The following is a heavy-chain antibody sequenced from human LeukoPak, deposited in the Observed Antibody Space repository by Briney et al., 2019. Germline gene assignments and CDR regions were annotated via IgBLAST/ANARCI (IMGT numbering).Heavy chain of an antibody. J-gene: IGHJ4*02. Sequence: GGSLRLSCAASEFIFSGYWMNWVRQAPGKGLEWVANIKQDGSEKQYVDSVRGRFTISRDNAKNSLYLQMNSLRVEDTAVFYCARDGFVGAADYWGQGTLVTVSS. CDR2: IKQDGSEK. CDR3: ARDGFVGAADY. D-gene: IGHD6-13*01. V-gene: IGHV3-7*01. CDR1: EFIFSGYW.